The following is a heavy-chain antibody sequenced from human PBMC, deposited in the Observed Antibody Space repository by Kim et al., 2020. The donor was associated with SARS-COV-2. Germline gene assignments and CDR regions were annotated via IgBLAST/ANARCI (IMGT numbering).Heavy chain of an antibody. J-gene: IGHJ6*02. V-gene: IGHV3-11*01. Sequence: GWSLRLSCAASGFTFSDYYMSWIRQAPGKGLEWVSYISSSGSTIYYADSVKGRFTISRDNAKNSLYLQMNSLRAEDTAVYYCARDGKSYYDFWSGYEWRSDYYYGMDVWGQGTTVTVSS. CDR2: ISSSGSTI. CDR1: GFTFSDYY. D-gene: IGHD3-3*01. CDR3: ARDGKSYYDFWSGYEWRSDYYYGMDV.